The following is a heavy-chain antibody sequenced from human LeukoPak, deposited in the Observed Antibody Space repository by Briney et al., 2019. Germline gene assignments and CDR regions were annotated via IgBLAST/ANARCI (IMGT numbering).Heavy chain of an antibody. CDR3: AKDRANWAIDG. CDR2: IGGGRGAT. D-gene: IGHD7-27*01. CDR1: GFTFTDQP. V-gene: IGHV3-48*01. Sequence: PGGSLRLSCVASGFTFTDQPMMWVRQAPGKGLEWVSYIGGGRGATFYADSVKGRFTISRDDARKSIYLQMSSLRVEDTAIYYCAKDRANWAIDGWGQGTQVTVSS. J-gene: IGHJ4*02.